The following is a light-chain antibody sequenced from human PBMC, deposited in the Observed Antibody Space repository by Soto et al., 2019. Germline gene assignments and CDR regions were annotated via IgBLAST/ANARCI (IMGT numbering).Light chain of an antibody. CDR1: SEHSSYA. CDR3: QTWGTGIVV. Sequence: QLVLTQSPSASASLGASVKFTCTLSSEHSSYAIAWHQQQPEKGPRYLMKLNSDGSHNKGDGIPDRFSGSSSGAERYLTISSLQSEDEADYYCQTWGTGIVVFGGGTKLTAL. J-gene: IGLJ2*01. CDR2: LNSDGSH. V-gene: IGLV4-69*01.